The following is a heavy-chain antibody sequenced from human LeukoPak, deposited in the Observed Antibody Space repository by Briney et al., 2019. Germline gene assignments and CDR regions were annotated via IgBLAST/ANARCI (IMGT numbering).Heavy chain of an antibody. CDR3: ARQRQSTVDLDY. Sequence: PSETLSLTCTVSGGSISSSSYYWGWIRQPPGKGLEWIGNIYYSGSTYYNPSLKSRVTISVDTSKNQFSLKLSSVTAADTAVYYCARQRQSTVDLDYWGQGTLVTVSS. V-gene: IGHV4-39*01. D-gene: IGHD4-17*01. CDR2: IYYSGST. CDR1: GGSISSSSYY. J-gene: IGHJ4*02.